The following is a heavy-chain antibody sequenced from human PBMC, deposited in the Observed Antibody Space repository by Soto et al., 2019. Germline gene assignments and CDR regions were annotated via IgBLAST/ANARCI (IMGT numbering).Heavy chain of an antibody. J-gene: IGHJ4*02. CDR2: IIPIFGTA. D-gene: IGHD3-22*01. CDR3: ARVLFPYDSSGYLSY. CDR1: GGTFSSYA. Sequence: SVKVSCKASGGTFSSYAISWVRQAPGQGLEWMGGIIPIFGTANYAQKFQGRVTITADESTSTAYMELSSLRSEDTAVYYCARVLFPYDSSGYLSYWGQGTLVTVS. V-gene: IGHV1-69*13.